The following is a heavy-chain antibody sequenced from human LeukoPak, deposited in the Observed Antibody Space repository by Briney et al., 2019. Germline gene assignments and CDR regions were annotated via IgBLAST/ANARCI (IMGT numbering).Heavy chain of an antibody. Sequence: SETLSLTCTVSGGSISSHYWSWIRQPPGKGLEWIGYIYYSGSTNYNPSLKSRVTISVDTSKNQFSLKLSSVTAADTAVYYCARAGYDFWSGYPAYYMDVWGKRTTVTVSS. CDR2: IYYSGST. D-gene: IGHD3-3*01. CDR3: ARAGYDFWSGYPAYYMDV. J-gene: IGHJ6*03. CDR1: GGSISSHY. V-gene: IGHV4-59*11.